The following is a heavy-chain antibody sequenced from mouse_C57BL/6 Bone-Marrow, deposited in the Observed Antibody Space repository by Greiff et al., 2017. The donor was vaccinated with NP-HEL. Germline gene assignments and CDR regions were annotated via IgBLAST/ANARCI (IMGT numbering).Heavy chain of an antibody. CDR1: GFTFSDYY. D-gene: IGHD1-1*01. CDR2: ISNGGGST. CDR3: AIQRITTVAQYDSMDY. V-gene: IGHV5-12*01. J-gene: IGHJ4*01. Sequence: EVMLVESGGGLVQPGGSLKLSCAASGFTFSDYYMYWVRQTPEKRLEWVAYISNGGGSTYYPDTVKGRFTISRDNAKNTLYLQMSRVKSEDTARYYCAIQRITTVAQYDSMDYWGQGTSVTVSS.